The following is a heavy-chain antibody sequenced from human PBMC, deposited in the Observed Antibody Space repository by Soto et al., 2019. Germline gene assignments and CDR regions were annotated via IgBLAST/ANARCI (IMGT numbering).Heavy chain of an antibody. V-gene: IGHV1-58*01. CDR1: GFTFTSSA. CDR3: AAEEYSSSWPNT. D-gene: IGHD6-13*01. CDR2: IVVGSGNT. J-gene: IGHJ4*02. Sequence: SVKVSCKASGFTFTSSAVQWVRQARGQRLEWIGWIVVGSGNTNYAQKFQERVTITRDMSTSTAYMELSSLRSEDTAVYYCAAEEYSSSWPNTWGQGTLVTVSS.